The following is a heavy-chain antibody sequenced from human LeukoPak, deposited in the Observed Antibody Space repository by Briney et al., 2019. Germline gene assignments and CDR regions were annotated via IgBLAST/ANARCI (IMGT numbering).Heavy chain of an antibody. Sequence: SQTLSLTCTVSGGSISSGSYYWSWIRQPAGKGLEWIGRIYTSGSTNYNPSLMSRVTISVDTSENQFSLKLSSVTAADTAVYYCARESGSYYYYYMDVWGKGTTVTVSS. V-gene: IGHV4-61*02. CDR3: ARESGSYYYYYMDV. J-gene: IGHJ6*03. D-gene: IGHD1-26*01. CDR1: GGSISSGSYY. CDR2: IYTSGST.